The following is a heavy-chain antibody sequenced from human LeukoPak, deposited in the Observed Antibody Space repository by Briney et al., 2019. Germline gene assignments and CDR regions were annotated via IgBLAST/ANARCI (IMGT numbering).Heavy chain of an antibody. J-gene: IGHJ4*02. CDR1: GYTFTSYY. Sequence: ASVKVSCKASGYTFTSYYMHWVRQAPGQGLEWMGIINPSGGSTSYAQKFQGRVTMTRDTSISTAYMELSRLRSDDTAVYYCARAPNNYDFWSGYYFDYWGQGTLVTVSS. CDR2: INPSGGST. V-gene: IGHV1-46*01. CDR3: ARAPNNYDFWSGYYFDY. D-gene: IGHD3-3*01.